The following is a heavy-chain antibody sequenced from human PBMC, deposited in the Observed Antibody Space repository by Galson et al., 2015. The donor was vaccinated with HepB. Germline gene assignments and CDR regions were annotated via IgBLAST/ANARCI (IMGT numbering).Heavy chain of an antibody. Sequence: SLRLSCAASGFTFSSYGMHWVRQAPGKGLEWVAVISYDGSNKYYADSVKGRFTISRDNSKNTLYLQMNSLRAEDTAVYYCATSKGYCSGGGGVGSRRGRGPLDYWGQGTLVTVSS. J-gene: IGHJ4*02. D-gene: IGHD2-15*01. V-gene: IGHV3-30*03. CDR2: ISYDGSNK. CDR3: ATSKGYCSGGGGVGSRRGRGPLDY. CDR1: GFTFSSYG.